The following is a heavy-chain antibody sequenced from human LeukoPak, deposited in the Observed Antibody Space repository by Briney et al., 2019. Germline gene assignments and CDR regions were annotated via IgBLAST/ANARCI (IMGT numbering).Heavy chain of an antibody. CDR2: ISTYYGNT. CDR1: GYTFTTYG. Sequence: ASVKVSCKASGYTFTTYGISWVRQAPGQGLEWMGWISTYYGNTNYAQNLQGRVTMTTDTSTSTAYMELRSLRFDDTAVYYCARDAIQGRLTSVYWGQGTLVTVSS. CDR3: ARDAIQGRLTSVY. J-gene: IGHJ4*02. V-gene: IGHV1-18*01. D-gene: IGHD1-1*01.